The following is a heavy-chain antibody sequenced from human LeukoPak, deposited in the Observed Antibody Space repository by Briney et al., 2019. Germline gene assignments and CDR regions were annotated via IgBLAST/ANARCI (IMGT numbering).Heavy chain of an antibody. CDR3: ARDFVLATPYYFDY. D-gene: IGHD5-12*01. CDR2: INPNNGDT. V-gene: IGHV1-2*02. CDR1: GFTFTNFF. Sequence: GASVKVSCKASGFTFTNFFMHWVRQAPGQGLQWMGWINPNNGDTHYAQNFQGRVTMTRDTTISTVYMELSSLRSEDTAVYYCARDFVLATPYYFDYWGQGTLVTVSS. J-gene: IGHJ4*02.